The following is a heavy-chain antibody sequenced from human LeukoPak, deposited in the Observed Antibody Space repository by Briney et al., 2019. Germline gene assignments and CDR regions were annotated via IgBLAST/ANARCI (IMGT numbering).Heavy chain of an antibody. CDR1: GFTFSSYA. J-gene: IGHJ4*02. V-gene: IGHV3-23*01. D-gene: IGHD3-10*01. CDR2: ISGSGGSA. CDR3: AKPYYGSGSYYGFNYYAFDY. Sequence: PGGSLRLSCAASGFTFSSYAMSWVRQAPGKGLEWVSIISGSGGSATHADSVKGRFTISRDNSKNTLYLQMNSLRAEDTAVYYCAKPYYGSGSYYGFNYYAFDYWGQGTLVTVSS.